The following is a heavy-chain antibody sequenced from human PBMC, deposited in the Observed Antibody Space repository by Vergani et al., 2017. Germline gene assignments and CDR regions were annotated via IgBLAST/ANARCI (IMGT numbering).Heavy chain of an antibody. CDR2: IYYSGST. Sequence: QVQLQESGPGLVKPSQTLSLTCTVSGGSISSGGYYWSWIRQHPGKGLEWIGYIYYSGSTYYNPSLKSRVTISVDTSKNQFSLKLSSVTAADTAVYYCARGKGPYGGSYYRSALDWFDPWGQGTLVTVSS. J-gene: IGHJ5*02. V-gene: IGHV4-31*03. CDR1: GGSISSGGYY. D-gene: IGHD1-26*01. CDR3: ARGKGPYGGSYYRSALDWFDP.